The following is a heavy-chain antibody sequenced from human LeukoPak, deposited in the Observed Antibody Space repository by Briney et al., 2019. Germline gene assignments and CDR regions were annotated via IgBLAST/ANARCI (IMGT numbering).Heavy chain of an antibody. J-gene: IGHJ3*02. V-gene: IGHV1-18*01. CDR2: ISAYNGNT. CDR3: AIDGHDYGSFDI. Sequence: ASVKVSCKASGGTFSSYAISWVRQAPGQGLEWMGWISAYNGNTNYAQKLQGRVTMTTDTSTSTAYMELRSLRSDDTAVYYCAIDGHDYGSFDIWGQGTMVTVSS. CDR1: GGTFSSYA. D-gene: IGHD4-17*01.